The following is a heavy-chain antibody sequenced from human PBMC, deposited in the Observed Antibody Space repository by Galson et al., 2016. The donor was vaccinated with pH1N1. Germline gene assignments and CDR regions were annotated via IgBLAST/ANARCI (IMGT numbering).Heavy chain of an antibody. J-gene: IGHJ6*02. V-gene: IGHV3-23*01. CDR3: ARSSDVTAYYGLDV. D-gene: IGHD6-6*01. CDR2: INDGGGDT. Sequence: SLRLSCAASGFSFSSYAMTWVRQAPGKGLEWVASINDGGGDTYYAVSVQGRFTISRDNSKNTVSLQMNSLRAEDTAVFYCARSSDVTAYYGLDVWGQGTTVSVSS. CDR1: GFSFSSYA.